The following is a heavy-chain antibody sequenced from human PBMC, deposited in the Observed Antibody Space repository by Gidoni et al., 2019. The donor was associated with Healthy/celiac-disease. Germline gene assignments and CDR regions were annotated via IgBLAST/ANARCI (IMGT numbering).Heavy chain of an antibody. V-gene: IGHV1-3*01. CDR1: GYTFTSYA. Sequence: QVQLVQSGAEVKKPGASVKVSCKASGYTFTSYAMHWVRQAPGQRLEWMGWINAGNGNTKYSQKFQGRVTITRDTSASTAYMELSSLRSEDTAVYYCARGVGSYYGSGSNNWFDPWGQGTLVTVSS. J-gene: IGHJ5*02. CDR3: ARGVGSYYGSGSNNWFDP. CDR2: INAGNGNT. D-gene: IGHD3-10*01.